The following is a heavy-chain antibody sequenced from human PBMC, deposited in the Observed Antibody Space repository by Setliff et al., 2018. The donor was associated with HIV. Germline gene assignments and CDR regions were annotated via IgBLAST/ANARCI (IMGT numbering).Heavy chain of an antibody. J-gene: IGHJ5*02. CDR2: ISDSGNT. Sequence: SETLSLTCNVSGDSISSGRYFWTWIRQPPGKGLEWIGYISDSGNTYYNPSLKSRISISVDPSMNHFSLRMSSVTAADTAMYYCARESLRRVSRYFLNWFDPWGQGTLVTVSS. CDR1: GDSISSGRYF. V-gene: IGHV4-30-4*08. CDR3: ARESLRRVSRYFLNWFDP. D-gene: IGHD3-9*01.